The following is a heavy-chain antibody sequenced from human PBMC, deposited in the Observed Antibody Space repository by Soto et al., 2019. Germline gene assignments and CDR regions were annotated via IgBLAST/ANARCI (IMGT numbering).Heavy chain of an antibody. J-gene: IGHJ5*02. CDR2: IYYSGST. Sequence: SETLSLTCTVSGGSISSYYWSWIRQPPGKGLEWIGYIYYSGSTNYNPSLKSRVTISVDTSQNQFSLKLSSLTAADKAVYYCASQPGSYDYGYNWFGPWGQGTLVAVSS. CDR1: GGSISSYY. CDR3: ASQPGSYDYGYNWFGP. V-gene: IGHV4-59*01. D-gene: IGHD3-16*01.